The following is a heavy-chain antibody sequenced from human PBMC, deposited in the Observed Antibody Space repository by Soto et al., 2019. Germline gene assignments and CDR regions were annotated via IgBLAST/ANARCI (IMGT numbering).Heavy chain of an antibody. CDR2: ISWNSGSI. V-gene: IGHV3-9*01. CDR1: GFTFDDYA. Sequence: EVQLVESGGGLVQPGRSLRLSCAASGFTFDDYAMHWVRQAPGKGLEWVSGISWNSGSIGYADSVKGRLTISRDNAKKSLYLAMSSLRAEDTALYYGATGGRLLVEAGGYWGQGTLVTVSS. J-gene: IGHJ4*02. CDR3: ATGGRLLVEAGGY. D-gene: IGHD2-15*01.